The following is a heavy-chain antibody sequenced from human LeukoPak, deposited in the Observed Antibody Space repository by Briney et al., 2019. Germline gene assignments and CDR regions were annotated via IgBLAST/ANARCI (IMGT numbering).Heavy chain of an antibody. CDR1: GFTFSSYS. J-gene: IGHJ3*01. CDR3: ARDGFGGALDL. D-gene: IGHD3-10*01. CDR2: ISSSDGRTI. V-gene: IGHV3-48*04. Sequence: GGSLRLSCAASGFTFSSYSMNWGRQAPGKGLEWISYISSSDGRTIYYADSVKGRFTVSRDNAKNSLYLQMNSLRAEDTATYYCARDGFGGALDLWGQGTMVTVSS.